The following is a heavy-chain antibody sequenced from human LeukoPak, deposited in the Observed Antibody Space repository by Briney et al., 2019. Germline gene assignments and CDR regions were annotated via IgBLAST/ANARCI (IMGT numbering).Heavy chain of an antibody. CDR1: GFSFSTSW. V-gene: IGHV3-7*01. J-gene: IGHJ4*02. CDR3: SRSLNS. Sequence: PGGSLRLSCAASGFSFSTSWMDWVRQAPGKGLEWVANIKPDGSEKYYVDSVKSRLTNSRDNAKNSMFLQMNSLRAEDTAVYYCSRSLNSWGQGTLVTVSS. CDR2: IKPDGSEK.